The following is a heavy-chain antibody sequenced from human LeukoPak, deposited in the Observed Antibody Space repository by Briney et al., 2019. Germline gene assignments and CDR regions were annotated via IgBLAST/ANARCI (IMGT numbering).Heavy chain of an antibody. D-gene: IGHD2-2*01. CDR3: ARGGPGGIVVVPAAIGWFDP. J-gene: IGHJ5*02. CDR2: IYYSGST. Sequence: PSETLSLTCTVSGGSISSYYWSWIRQPPGKGLEWIGYIYYSGSTNYNPSLKSRVTISVDTSKNQFSLRLSSVTAADTAVYYCARGGPGGIVVVPAAIGWFDPWGQGTLVTVSS. CDR1: GGSISSYY. V-gene: IGHV4-59*01.